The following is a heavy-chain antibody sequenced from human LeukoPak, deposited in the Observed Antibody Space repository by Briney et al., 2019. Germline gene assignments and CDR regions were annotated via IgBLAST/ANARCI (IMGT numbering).Heavy chain of an antibody. J-gene: IGHJ2*01. CDR1: GFTFSSYA. Sequence: GGSLRLSCAASGFTFSSYAMHWVRQAPGKGLEWVAVISYDASNKYYADSVKGRFTISRDNSKNALYLQMNSLRVEDTAVYYCARGLGGLWFGEQYFDLWGRGTLVTVSS. V-gene: IGHV3-30-3*01. CDR2: ISYDASNK. CDR3: ARGLGGLWFGEQYFDL. D-gene: IGHD3-10*01.